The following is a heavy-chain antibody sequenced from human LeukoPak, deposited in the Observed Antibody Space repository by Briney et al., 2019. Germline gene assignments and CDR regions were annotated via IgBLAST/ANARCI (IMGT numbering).Heavy chain of an antibody. CDR1: GFTVSSNY. CDR2: ISGRAGAGDT. Sequence: GGSLRLSCAASGFTVSSNYMSWVRQAPGKGLEWVSGISGRAGAGDTYYADSVKGRFTISRDNAKNSLYLQMNSLRAEDTAVYYCARDPYSGGYGDYYYYYMDLWGQGTTVTISS. CDR3: ARDPYSGGYGDYYYYYMDL. J-gene: IGHJ6*03. V-gene: IGHV3-21*01. D-gene: IGHD1-26*01.